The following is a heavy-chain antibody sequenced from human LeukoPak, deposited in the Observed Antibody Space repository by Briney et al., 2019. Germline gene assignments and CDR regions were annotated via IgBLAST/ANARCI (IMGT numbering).Heavy chain of an antibody. CDR1: GGTFSSYA. Sequence: SVKVSCKASGGTFSSYAITWVRQAPGQGLEWMGRIIPIVGIANYAQKFQGRVTITADKSTSTAYMELSSLRSEDTAAYYCARDPRYSSSAGLGSGCWGQGTLVTVSS. J-gene: IGHJ4*02. CDR2: IIPIVGIA. CDR3: ARDPRYSSSAGLGSGC. V-gene: IGHV1-69*04. D-gene: IGHD6-6*01.